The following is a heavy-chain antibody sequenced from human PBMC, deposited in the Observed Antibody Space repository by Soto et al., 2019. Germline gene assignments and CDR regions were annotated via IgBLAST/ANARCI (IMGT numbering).Heavy chain of an antibody. V-gene: IGHV1-3*01. CDR1: GYTFTSRY. J-gene: IGHJ6*02. Sequence: ASVKVSCKASGYTFTSRYMHWVRQAPGQRLEWMGWINAGYSSTKYSQKFQGRVTITKDTSASTAYMELSSLRSEDTAVYFCATVTTAYYYYGMDVWGQGTTVTVSS. D-gene: IGHD1-1*01. CDR3: ATVTTAYYYYGMDV. CDR2: INAGYSST.